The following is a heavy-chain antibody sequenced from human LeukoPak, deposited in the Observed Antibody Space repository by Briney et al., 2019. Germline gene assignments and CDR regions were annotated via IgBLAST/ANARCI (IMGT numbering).Heavy chain of an antibody. Sequence: GGSLRLSCAASGFIFSSYSMNWVRQAPGKGLEWVSSISSSSIYIYYADSVKGRFTISRDNAKNSLYLQMNSLRAEDTAVYYCARAPRKAWFDPWGQGTLVTVSS. V-gene: IGHV3-21*04. CDR3: ARAPRKAWFDP. CDR2: ISSSSIYI. CDR1: GFIFSSYS. J-gene: IGHJ5*02. D-gene: IGHD1-14*01.